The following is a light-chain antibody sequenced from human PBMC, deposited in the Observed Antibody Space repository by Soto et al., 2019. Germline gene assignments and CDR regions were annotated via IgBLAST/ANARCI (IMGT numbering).Light chain of an antibody. CDR3: QQYNSYSWT. V-gene: IGKV3-11*01. Sequence: EIVLTQSPATLSLSPGERATLSCRASQSVSSYLAWYQQKPGQAPRLLIYGASNRATGIPARFSGSGSGTDFTLTISSLEPEDFATYYCQQYNSYSWTFGQGTKVEIK. CDR1: QSVSSY. CDR2: GAS. J-gene: IGKJ1*01.